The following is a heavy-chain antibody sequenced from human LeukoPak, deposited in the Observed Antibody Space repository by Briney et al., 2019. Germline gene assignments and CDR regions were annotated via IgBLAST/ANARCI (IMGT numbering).Heavy chain of an antibody. D-gene: IGHD3-16*02. CDR2: IYVTGT. Sequence: SETLSLTCTVSGGSIGTYYWSWIRQSPGKGLEWIGYIYVTGTRYNPYLQSRVTISVDRSRNQFFLKMSSVTAADTAVYYCARHIGGGIEDMDVWGKGTKVSVSS. CDR1: GGSIGTYY. J-gene: IGHJ6*03. V-gene: IGHV4-59*08. CDR3: ARHIGGGIEDMDV.